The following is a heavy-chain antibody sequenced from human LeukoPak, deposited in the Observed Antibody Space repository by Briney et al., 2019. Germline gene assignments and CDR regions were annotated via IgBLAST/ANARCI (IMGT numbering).Heavy chain of an antibody. CDR1: GLTFKKYW. CDR3: SKYGWTIRDMTTPRFDY. Sequence: GGALRLSCAASGLTFKKYWIHWVRQVPGKGLEGVANIKEGGIETYYADSVKGRFTISRDNAKNTLYLQMNSLRAEGTAVYYCSKYGWTIRDMTTPRFDYWGQGTLVTVSS. D-gene: IGHD3-9*01. CDR2: IKEGGIET. J-gene: IGHJ4*02. V-gene: IGHV3-7*01.